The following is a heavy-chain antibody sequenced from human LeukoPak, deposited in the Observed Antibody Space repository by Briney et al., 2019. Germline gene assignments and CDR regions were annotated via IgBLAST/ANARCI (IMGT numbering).Heavy chain of an antibody. Sequence: SETLSLTCTVSGGSICNYYWSWIRQPPGKGLEWIGYIDYSGNTNYNPSLKSRVTISVDTSKKQFSLKLSSVTAADTAVYYCARGGYNIWEYYFGYWGQGTLVTVSS. D-gene: IGHD5-24*01. CDR2: IDYSGNT. CDR3: ARGGYNIWEYYFGY. J-gene: IGHJ4*02. V-gene: IGHV4-59*01. CDR1: GGSICNYY.